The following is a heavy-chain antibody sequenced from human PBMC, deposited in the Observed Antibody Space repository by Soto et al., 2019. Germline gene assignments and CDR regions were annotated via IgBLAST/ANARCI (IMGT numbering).Heavy chain of an antibody. V-gene: IGHV1-18*01. CDR3: ARSGEHPFDY. J-gene: IGHJ4*02. Sequence: QVQLIQSAGEVKKPGASVKVSCKASGYTFTNYVIHWIRQAPGQGLEWMAWITPLKGNTNYAQKGQGRVTVTTDTSTNTVYMHLTGLRSDDTALYFCARSGEHPFDYWGQGSLVTVSS. D-gene: IGHD5-12*01. CDR2: ITPLKGNT. CDR1: GYTFTNYV.